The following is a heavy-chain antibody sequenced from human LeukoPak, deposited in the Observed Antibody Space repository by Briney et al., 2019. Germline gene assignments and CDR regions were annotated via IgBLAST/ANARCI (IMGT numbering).Heavy chain of an antibody. CDR1: GGTFSSYA. V-gene: IGHV1-69*01. D-gene: IGHD3-22*01. Sequence: RASVKVSCKASGGTFSSYAISWVRQAPGQGLEWMGGIIPIFGTANYAQKFQGRVTITADESTSTAYMELSSLRSEDTAVYYCARSTYYYDSSGPGYFDYWGQGTLVTVSS. CDR2: IIPIFGTA. J-gene: IGHJ4*02. CDR3: ARSTYYYDSSGPGYFDY.